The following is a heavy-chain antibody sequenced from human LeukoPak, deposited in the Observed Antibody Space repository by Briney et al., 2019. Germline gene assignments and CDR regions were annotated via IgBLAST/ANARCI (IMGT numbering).Heavy chain of an antibody. J-gene: IGHJ5*02. CDR2: IYHSGTT. CDR1: GYSVNSGFY. V-gene: IGHV4-38-2*02. CDR3: ARVVWFGELYRFDP. Sequence: SETLSLTCSVSGYSVNSGFYWGWIRQPPGEGLEWIGSIYHSGTTYYNPSLKSRVTISVDKSKSQFSLKLSSVTAADTAVYYCARVVWFGELYRFDPWGQGTLVTVSS. D-gene: IGHD3-10*01.